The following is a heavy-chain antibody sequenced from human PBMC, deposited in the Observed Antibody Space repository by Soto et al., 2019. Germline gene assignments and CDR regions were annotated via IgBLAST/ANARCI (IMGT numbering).Heavy chain of an antibody. Sequence: QVQLVQSGAEVKKPGASVKVSCKASGYTFTGYYMHWVRQAPGQGLEWMGWINPNSGGTNYAQKFQGWVTMTRDTSISTAYMELSRLRSDDTAVYYCARGDHDYVWGESKYDFDYWGQGTLVTVSS. V-gene: IGHV1-2*04. CDR2: INPNSGGT. CDR1: GYTFTGYY. D-gene: IGHD3-16*01. J-gene: IGHJ4*02. CDR3: ARGDHDYVWGESKYDFDY.